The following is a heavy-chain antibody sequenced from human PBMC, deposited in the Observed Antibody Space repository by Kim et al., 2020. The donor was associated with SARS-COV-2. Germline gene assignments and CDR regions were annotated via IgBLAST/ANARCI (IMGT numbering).Heavy chain of an antibody. CDR1: GGSISSGGYY. Sequence: SETLSLTCTVSGGSISSGGYYWSWIRQHPGKGLEWIGYIYYSGSTYYNPSLKSRVTISVDTSKNQFSLKLSSVTAADTAVYYCARDTPSRDGLMDVWAKGPRSPSP. CDR3: ARDTPSRDGLMDV. V-gene: IGHV4-31*03. J-gene: IGHJ6*02. CDR2: IYYSGST.